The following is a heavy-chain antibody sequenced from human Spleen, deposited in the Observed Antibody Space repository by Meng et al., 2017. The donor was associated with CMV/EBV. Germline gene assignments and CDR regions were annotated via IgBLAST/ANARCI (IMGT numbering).Heavy chain of an antibody. CDR2: ISWNSGSI. Sequence: GGSLRLSCAASGFTFDDYAMHWVRQAPGKGLEWVSGISWNSGSIGYADSVKGRFTISRDNAKKSLYLQMNSLRAEDTAVFYCAKVYCRTTSCYTEYFHHWGQGTLVTVSS. CDR3: AKVYCRTTSCYTEYFHH. V-gene: IGHV3-9*01. D-gene: IGHD2-2*01. CDR1: GFTFDDYA. J-gene: IGHJ1*01.